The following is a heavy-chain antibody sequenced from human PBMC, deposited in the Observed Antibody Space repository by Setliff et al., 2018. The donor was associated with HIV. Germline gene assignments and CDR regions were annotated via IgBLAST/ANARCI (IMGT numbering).Heavy chain of an antibody. D-gene: IGHD6-13*01. CDR1: GFIFSSYA. V-gene: IGHV3-23*01. CDR2: IRGSGSGDTT. J-gene: IGHJ4*02. CDR3: AGEDSSWYGSLDY. Sequence: GESLKISCAASGFIFSSYAMTWVRQAPGKGLEWVSTIRGSGSGDTTHYADFVKGRFTISRDNSKNTVYLQMNSLRAEDMAIYYCAGEDSSWYGSLDYWGQGTPVTVSS.